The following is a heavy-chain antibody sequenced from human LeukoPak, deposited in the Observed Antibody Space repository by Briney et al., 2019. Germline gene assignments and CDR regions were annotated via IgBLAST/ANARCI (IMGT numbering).Heavy chain of an antibody. CDR1: GFTFSSYG. CDR3: AKDLRITIFGVVIMDFMEFDP. V-gene: IGHV3-30*18. CDR2: ISYDGSNK. J-gene: IGHJ5*02. D-gene: IGHD3-3*01. Sequence: PGRSLRLSCAASGFTFSSYGMHWVRQAPGKGLEWVAVISYDGSNKYYADSVKGRFTISGDNSKNTLYLQMNSLRAEDTAVYYCAKDLRITIFGVVIMDFMEFDPWGQGTLVSVSS.